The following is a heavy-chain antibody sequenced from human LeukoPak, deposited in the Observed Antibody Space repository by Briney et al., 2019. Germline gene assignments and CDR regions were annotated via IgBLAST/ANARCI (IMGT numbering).Heavy chain of an antibody. D-gene: IGHD1-26*01. CDR2: INPNSGGT. CDR3: ARAIGSGSLFDY. Sequence: ASVKVSCKASGYTFTGYYMHWVRQAPGQGLEWMGWINPNSGGTNYAQKFQGRVTMTRDTSISTAYIELSRLRSGDTAVYYCARAIGSGSLFDYWGQGTLVTVSS. J-gene: IGHJ4*02. CDR1: GYTFTGYY. V-gene: IGHV1-2*02.